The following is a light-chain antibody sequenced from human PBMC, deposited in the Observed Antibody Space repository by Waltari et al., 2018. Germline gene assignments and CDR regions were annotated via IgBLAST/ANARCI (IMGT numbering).Light chain of an antibody. J-gene: IGKJ3*01. V-gene: IGKV3-20*01. Sequence: VLTQSPATLSLSPGERATLSCRASQSVSSSNLAWYQQEPGQAPRLLIFGASSRTTGIPDRFSGSGSGTDFTLTISRLEPEDFAVYYCQQYATSPPDFGPGTKVDI. CDR1: QSVSSSN. CDR2: GAS. CDR3: QQYATSPPD.